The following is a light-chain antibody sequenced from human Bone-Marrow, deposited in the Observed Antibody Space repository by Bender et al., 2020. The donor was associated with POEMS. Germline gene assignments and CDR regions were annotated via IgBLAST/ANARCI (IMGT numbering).Light chain of an antibody. CDR2: DVY. CDR1: PHDVGGYDY. J-gene: IGLJ3*02. Sequence: QSALSQPRSVSGSPGQSVTISCTGTPHDVGGYDYVSWYQQHPGEAPKLIIYDVYKRPSGVSDRFSASKSGITASLIISSLQAEDEADYYCQSYDSSLTTSVFGGGTKLTVL. V-gene: IGLV2-11*01. CDR3: QSYDSSLTTSV.